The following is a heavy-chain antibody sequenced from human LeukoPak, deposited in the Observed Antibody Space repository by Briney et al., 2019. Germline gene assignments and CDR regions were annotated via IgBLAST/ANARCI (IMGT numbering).Heavy chain of an antibody. D-gene: IGHD3-22*01. CDR2: IYHSGST. CDR1: GGSISSGGYS. CDR3: ARADSSGYYYFDY. J-gene: IGHJ4*02. V-gene: IGHV4-30-2*01. Sequence: SETLSLTCAVSGGSISSGGYSWSWIRQPPGKGLEWIGYIYHSGSTYYNPSLKGRVTISVDRSKNQFSLKLSSVTAADTAVYYCARADSSGYYYFDYWGQGTLVTVSS.